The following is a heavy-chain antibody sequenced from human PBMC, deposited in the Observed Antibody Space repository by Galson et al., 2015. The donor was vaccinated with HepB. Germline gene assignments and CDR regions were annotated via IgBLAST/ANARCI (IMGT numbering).Heavy chain of an antibody. J-gene: IGHJ4*02. CDR1: GGSISSGNYY. Sequence: TLSLTCTVSGGSISSGNYYWSWIRQPAGKGLEWIGRIHTRGSTNYNPSLKSRVTMSLDTSKNQFSLILSSVTAADTAVYYCAREPDYYDSSGYYTGGGVDFWGQGILVTVSS. CDR3: AREPDYYDSSGYYTGGGVDF. V-gene: IGHV4-61*02. CDR2: IHTRGST. D-gene: IGHD3-22*01.